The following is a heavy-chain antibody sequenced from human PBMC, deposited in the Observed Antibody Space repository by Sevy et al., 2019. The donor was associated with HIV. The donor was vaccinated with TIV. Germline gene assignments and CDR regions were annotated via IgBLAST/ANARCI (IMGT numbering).Heavy chain of an antibody. CDR3: TRGLATADTPEYYFDY. J-gene: IGHJ4*02. V-gene: IGHV3-49*03. CDR2: ITRNSYEAYGGTT. CDR1: GFTFDDYA. D-gene: IGHD5-12*01. Sequence: GGSLRLSCTTSGFTFDDYAMNWFRQAPGKGLEWVAFITRNSYEAYGGTTDYAASEKGRFIISRDDSKSIAYLQMNSLKTEDTAVYYCTRGLATADTPEYYFDYWGQGTLVTVSS.